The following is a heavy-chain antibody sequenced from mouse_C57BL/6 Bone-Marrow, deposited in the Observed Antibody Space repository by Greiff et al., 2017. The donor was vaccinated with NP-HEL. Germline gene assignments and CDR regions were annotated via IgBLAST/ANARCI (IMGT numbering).Heavy chain of an antibody. J-gene: IGHJ2*01. V-gene: IGHV1-18*01. D-gene: IGHD1-1*01. CDR2: INPNNVGT. Sequence: EVQLKESGPELVKPGASVKIPCKASGYTFTDYNMDWVKQSHGKSLEWIGDINPNNVGTIYTQKFKGKATLTVDKSSSTAYMELRSLTSEDTAVYYCAREGSSPYYFDYWGQGTTLTVSS. CDR3: AREGSSPYYFDY. CDR1: GYTFTDYN.